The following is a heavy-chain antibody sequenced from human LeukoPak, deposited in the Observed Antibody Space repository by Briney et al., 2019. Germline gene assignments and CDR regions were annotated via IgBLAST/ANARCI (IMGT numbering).Heavy chain of an antibody. CDR2: IYAGGST. J-gene: IGHJ3*02. V-gene: IGHV3-66*01. CDR3: ARDIVVVPAEKDAFDI. Sequence: GGSLRLSCAASGFSVSRNYMTWVRQAPGKGLEWVSIIYAGGSTYYADSVKGRFAISRDNSKNTLFLLMNSLRAEDTAVYYCARDIVVVPAEKDAFDIWGQGTMVTVSS. D-gene: IGHD2-2*01. CDR1: GFSVSRNY.